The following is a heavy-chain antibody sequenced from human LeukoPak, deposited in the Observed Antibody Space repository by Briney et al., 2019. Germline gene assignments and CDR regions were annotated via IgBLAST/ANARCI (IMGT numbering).Heavy chain of an antibody. CDR3: ARDGPLVLRYFDSDAFDI. Sequence: PGGSLRLSCAASGFTFSSYEMNWVRQAPGKGLEWVSYISSSGSTIYYADSVKDRFTISRDNAKNSLYLQMNSLRAEDTAVYYCARDGPLVLRYFDSDAFDIWGQGTMVTISS. CDR2: ISSSGSTI. CDR1: GFTFSSYE. V-gene: IGHV3-48*03. J-gene: IGHJ3*02. D-gene: IGHD3-9*01.